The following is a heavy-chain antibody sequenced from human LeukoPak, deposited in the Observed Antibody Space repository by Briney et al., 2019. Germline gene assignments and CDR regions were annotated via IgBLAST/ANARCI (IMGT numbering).Heavy chain of an antibody. Sequence: ASVKVSCKVSGYTLTELSMHWVRQAPGKGFEWMGRFDPADGETIYAQKFQGRVTMTTDTSTSTAYMELRSLRSDDTAVYYCARLSLVGATRPSIVDYWGQGTLVTVSS. D-gene: IGHD1-26*01. J-gene: IGHJ4*02. CDR3: ARLSLVGATRPSIVDY. V-gene: IGHV1-24*01. CDR2: FDPADGET. CDR1: GYTLTELS.